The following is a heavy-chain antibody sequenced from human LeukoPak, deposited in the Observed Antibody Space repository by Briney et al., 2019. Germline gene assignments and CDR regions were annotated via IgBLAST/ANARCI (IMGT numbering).Heavy chain of an antibody. CDR3: AREEPFYMDV. J-gene: IGHJ6*03. CDR1: GFTFSSYG. V-gene: IGHV3-33*01. CDR2: IWYDGSNK. Sequence: PGRSLRLSCAASGFTFSSYGMHWVRQAPGKGLERVAVIWYDGSNKYYADSVKGRFTISRDNSKNTLYLQMNSLRAEDTAVYYCAREEPFYMDVWGKGTTVTVSS. D-gene: IGHD1-14*01.